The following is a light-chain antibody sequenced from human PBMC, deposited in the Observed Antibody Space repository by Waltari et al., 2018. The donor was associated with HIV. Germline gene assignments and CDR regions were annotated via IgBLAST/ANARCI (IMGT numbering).Light chain of an antibody. CDR1: RSLLQRNGYNY. CDR2: FAS. V-gene: IGKV2-28*01. CDR3: MEALEVT. J-gene: IGKJ1*01. Sequence: DIVMTQSPLALAVTPGEPASISCRSSRSLLQRNGYNYLDWYLQTPGQSPQLLIYFASNRASGAPDRFSGSGSGRDFTLKISRVEAEDVGVYYCMEALEVTFGQGTKVEIK.